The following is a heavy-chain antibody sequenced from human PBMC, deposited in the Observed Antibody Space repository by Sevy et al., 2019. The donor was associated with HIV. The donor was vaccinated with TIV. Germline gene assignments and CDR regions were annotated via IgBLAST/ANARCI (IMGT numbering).Heavy chain of an antibody. CDR2: IKSKTDGGTT. V-gene: IGHV3-15*01. CDR3: TTMGYCSSTSCLYYYYYGMDV. Sequence: GGSLRLSCADSGFTFSNAWMSWVRQAPGKGLEWVGRIKSKTDGGTTDYAAPVKGRFTISRDDSKNTLYLQMNSLKTEDTAVYYCTTMGYCSSTSCLYYYYYGMDVWGQGTTVTVSS. J-gene: IGHJ6*02. D-gene: IGHD2-2*01. CDR1: GFTFSNAW.